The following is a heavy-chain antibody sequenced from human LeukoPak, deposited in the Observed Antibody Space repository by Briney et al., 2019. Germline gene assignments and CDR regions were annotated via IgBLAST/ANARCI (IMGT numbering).Heavy chain of an antibody. CDR1: GFTFSSYA. V-gene: IGHV3-30*04. CDR3: ARRYSYGLDDAFDI. CDR2: ISYDGSNK. Sequence: GGSLRLSCAASGFTFSSYAMSWVRQAPGKGLEWVAVISYDGSNKYYADSVKGRFTISRDNSKNTLYLQMNSLRAEDTAVYYCARRYSYGLDDAFDIWGQGTMVTVSS. D-gene: IGHD5-18*01. J-gene: IGHJ3*02.